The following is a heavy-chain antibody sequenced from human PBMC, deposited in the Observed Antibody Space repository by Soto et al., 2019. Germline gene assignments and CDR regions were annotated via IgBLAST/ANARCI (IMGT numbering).Heavy chain of an antibody. Sequence: LRLSCAASGFTFSSYSMNWVRQAPGKGLEWVSSISSSSSYIYYADSVKGRFTISRDNAKNSLYLQMNSLRAEDTAVYYCARVGCSGGSCKTNYYYGMDVWGQGTTVTVSS. CDR3: ARVGCSGGSCKTNYYYGMDV. V-gene: IGHV3-21*01. CDR2: ISSSSSYI. D-gene: IGHD2-15*01. CDR1: GFTFSSYS. J-gene: IGHJ6*02.